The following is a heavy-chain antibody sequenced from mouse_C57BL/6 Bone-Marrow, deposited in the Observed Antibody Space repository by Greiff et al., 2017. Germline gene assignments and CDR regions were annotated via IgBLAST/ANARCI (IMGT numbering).Heavy chain of an antibody. CDR2: IDPEDGDT. Sequence: VHVKQSGAELVRPGASVKLSCTASGFNIKDYYMHWVKQRPEQGLEWIGRIDPEDGDTEYAPKFQGKATMTADTSSNTAYLQLSSLTTEDTAVYYLTYYYSKPYYAMDYGGQGTSVTVSS. D-gene: IGHD2-5*01. J-gene: IGHJ4*01. V-gene: IGHV14-1*01. CDR3: TYYYSKPYYAMDY. CDR1: GFNIKDYY.